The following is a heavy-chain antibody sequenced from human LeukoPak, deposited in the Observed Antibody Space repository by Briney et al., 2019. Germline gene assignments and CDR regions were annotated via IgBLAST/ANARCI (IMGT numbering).Heavy chain of an antibody. Sequence: GGSLRLSYAASGFTFSSYAMSWVRQAPGKGLEWGSDLSGSGGNKIYADSVKGRFFISRDNSKNTMFLQMNSLRAEDTAVYYCAKGHSRSYSYYFDYWGQGTLVTVSS. CDR2: LSGSGGNK. CDR3: AKGHSRSYSYYFDY. V-gene: IGHV3-23*01. CDR1: GFTFSSYA. D-gene: IGHD1-26*01. J-gene: IGHJ4*02.